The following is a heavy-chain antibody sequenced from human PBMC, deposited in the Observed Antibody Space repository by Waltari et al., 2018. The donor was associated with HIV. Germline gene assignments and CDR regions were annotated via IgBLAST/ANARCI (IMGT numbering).Heavy chain of an antibody. J-gene: IGHJ4*02. CDR3: AKGASGWSPGY. CDR1: GFTFRSYA. D-gene: IGHD6-19*01. Sequence: QVPLVESGGGLVQPGWPLRLSCAAYGFTFRSYAMHWVRQAPGKGLEWVAVISYYGDNKYYADSVKGRFTISRDNSKNTLYLQMNSLRAEDTAVYYCAKGASGWSPGYWGQGTLVTVSS. CDR2: ISYYGDNK. V-gene: IGHV3-30*18.